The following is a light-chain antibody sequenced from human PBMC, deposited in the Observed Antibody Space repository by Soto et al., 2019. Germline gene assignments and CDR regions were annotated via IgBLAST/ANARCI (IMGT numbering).Light chain of an antibody. J-gene: IGLJ3*02. V-gene: IGLV2-11*01. CDR1: SSDVGGYNF. CDR2: DVS. Sequence: QSALTQPRSVSGSPGQSVTISCTGTSSDVGGYNFVSWYQQHPGKAPKLMICDVSKRPSGVSDRFSGSKSGNTASLTISGLQAEDEADYYCCSYAGSYTWVFGGGTKVTVL. CDR3: CSYAGSYTWV.